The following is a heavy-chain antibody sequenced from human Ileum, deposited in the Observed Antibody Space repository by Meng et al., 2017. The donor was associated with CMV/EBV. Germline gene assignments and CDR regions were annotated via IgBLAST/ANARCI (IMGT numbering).Heavy chain of an antibody. D-gene: IGHD3-22*01. V-gene: IGHV3-53*01. CDR2: IHSGGLT. J-gene: IGHJ4*02. CDR1: GLTFERHW. CDR3: ARLPSGYNSD. Sequence: GGSLRLSCEASGLTFERHWMTWVRQAPGKGLEWVSVIHSGGLTHYADSVRGRFTISRDNSKNMLSLEMNNLRVEDTAVYYCARLPSGYNSDWGQGTLVTVSS.